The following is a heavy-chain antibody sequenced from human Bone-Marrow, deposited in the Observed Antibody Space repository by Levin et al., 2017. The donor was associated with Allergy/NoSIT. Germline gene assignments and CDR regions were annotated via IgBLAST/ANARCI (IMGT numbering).Heavy chain of an antibody. D-gene: IGHD3-10*01. Sequence: PGGSLRLSCAASGFNFNLFGMHWVRQAPGKGLEWVAVISYDGSNENSADSVKGRFTVSRDNSKNTVYLQMSSLRSEDTALYLCAKDGPEQTSYYSSPGNYYNPWFSTWGQGTLVTVSS. V-gene: IGHV3-30*18. J-gene: IGHJ5*02. CDR2: ISYDGSNE. CDR1: GFNFNLFG. CDR3: AKDGPEQTSYYSSPGNYYNPWFST.